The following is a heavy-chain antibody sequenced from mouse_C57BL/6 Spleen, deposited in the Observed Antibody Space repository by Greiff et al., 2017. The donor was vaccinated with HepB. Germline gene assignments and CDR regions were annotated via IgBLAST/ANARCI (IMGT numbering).Heavy chain of an antibody. D-gene: IGHD2-3*01. Sequence: EVKLQESGPGLVKPSQSLSLTCSVTGYSITSGYYWNWIRQFPGNKLEWMGYISYDGSNNYNPSLKNRISITRDTSKNQFCLKLNSVTTEDTATYYCAREDDGYYVYAMDYWGQGTSVTVSS. CDR3: AREDDGYYVYAMDY. V-gene: IGHV3-6*01. CDR1: GYSITSGYY. CDR2: ISYDGSN. J-gene: IGHJ4*01.